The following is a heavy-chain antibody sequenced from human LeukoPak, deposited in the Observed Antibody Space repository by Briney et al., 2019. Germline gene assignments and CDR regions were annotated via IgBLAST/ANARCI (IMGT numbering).Heavy chain of an antibody. D-gene: IGHD3-10*01. CDR3: AKEVGGSYYYFDQ. CDR1: GFRFSNYG. Sequence: GGSLRLSCAASGFRFSNYGMNWVRQAPGKGLEWVSAISSGGSDSVGTYYADSVKGRFTISRDNSRNTLDLQMNSLRAEDTAVYYCAKEVGGSYYYFDQWGQGTLVTVSS. V-gene: IGHV3-23*01. J-gene: IGHJ4*02. CDR2: ISSGGSDSVGT.